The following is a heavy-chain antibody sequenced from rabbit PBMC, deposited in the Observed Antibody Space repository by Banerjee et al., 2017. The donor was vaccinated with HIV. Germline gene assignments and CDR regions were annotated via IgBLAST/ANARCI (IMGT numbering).Heavy chain of an antibody. CDR3: ARDLTGVIGWNFNL. CDR2: IVAGSDGLT. V-gene: IGHV1S45*01. J-gene: IGHJ4*01. Sequence: QEQLVESGGGLVKPEGSLTLTCTASGFSFSNKYVMCWVRQAPGKGLEWIACIVAGSDGLTYYANWAKGRFTISKTSSTTVTLQMTSLTVADTATYFCARDLTGVIGWNFNLWGPGHPGHRL. CDR1: GFSFSNKYV. D-gene: IGHD1-1*01.